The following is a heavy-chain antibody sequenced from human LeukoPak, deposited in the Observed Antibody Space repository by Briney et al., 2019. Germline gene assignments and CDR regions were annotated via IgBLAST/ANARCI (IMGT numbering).Heavy chain of an antibody. J-gene: IGHJ2*01. CDR1: GGSISSYY. Sequence: SETLSLTCTVSGGSISSYYWSWIRQPPGKGLEWIGYIYYSGSTNYNPSLKSRVTISVDTSKNQFSLKLSSVTAADTAVYYCARDGLGDGYNYLWYFDLWGRGTLVTVSS. CDR3: ARDGLGDGYNYLWYFDL. CDR2: IYYSGST. D-gene: IGHD5-24*01. V-gene: IGHV4-59*01.